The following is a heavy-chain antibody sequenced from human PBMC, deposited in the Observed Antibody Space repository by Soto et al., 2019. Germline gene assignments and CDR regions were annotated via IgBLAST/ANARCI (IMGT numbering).Heavy chain of an antibody. Sequence: GGSLRLSCAASGFTFSSYGMHWVRQAPGKGLEWVALISYDGSNKYYADSVKGRFTISRDNSKNTLYLQMNSLRAEDTAVYYCAKDIDSSGYYYFDYWGQGTLVTVSS. CDR1: GFTFSSYG. CDR3: AKDIDSSGYYYFDY. CDR2: ISYDGSNK. V-gene: IGHV3-30*18. J-gene: IGHJ4*02. D-gene: IGHD3-22*01.